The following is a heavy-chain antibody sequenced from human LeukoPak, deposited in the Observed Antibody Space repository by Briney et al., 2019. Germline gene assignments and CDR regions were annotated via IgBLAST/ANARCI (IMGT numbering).Heavy chain of an antibody. J-gene: IGHJ4*02. CDR1: GFTSDDYA. CDR3: AKGLEQQLVPDFDY. Sequence: GRSLRLSCAASGFTSDDYAMHWVRQAPGKGLEWVSGISWNSGSIGYADSVKGRFTISRDNAKNSLYLQMNSLRAEDMALYYCAKGLEQQLVPDFDYWGQGTLVTVSS. V-gene: IGHV3-9*02. D-gene: IGHD6-13*01. CDR2: ISWNSGSI.